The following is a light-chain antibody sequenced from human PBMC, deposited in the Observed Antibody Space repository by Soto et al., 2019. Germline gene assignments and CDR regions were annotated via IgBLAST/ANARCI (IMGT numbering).Light chain of an antibody. CDR2: SAS. Sequence: EVVMTQSPATLSVSPGERATLSCRASQSISTELAWYQQKPGQPPRLLIYSASTRATGVPARFTGSGSGSEFTLTISELQSEDFAVYYCQQGHNWPLTFGQGTRLEI. V-gene: IGKV3-15*01. CDR3: QQGHNWPLT. CDR1: QSISTE. J-gene: IGKJ2*01.